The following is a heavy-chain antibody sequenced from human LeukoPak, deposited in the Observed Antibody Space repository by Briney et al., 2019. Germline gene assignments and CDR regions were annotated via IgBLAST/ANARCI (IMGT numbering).Heavy chain of an antibody. D-gene: IGHD3-10*01. J-gene: IGHJ6*03. CDR2: MNPNSGNT. V-gene: IGHV1-8*01. CDR1: GYTFTSYD. Sequence: GASVKVSCKASGYTFTSYDINRVRQATGEGVVWMGWMNPNSGNTGYAQKFQGRVTMTRNTSISTAYMELSSLRSEDTAVYYCARGLKTLLWFGFDYMDVWGKGTTVTISS. CDR3: ARGLKTLLWFGFDYMDV.